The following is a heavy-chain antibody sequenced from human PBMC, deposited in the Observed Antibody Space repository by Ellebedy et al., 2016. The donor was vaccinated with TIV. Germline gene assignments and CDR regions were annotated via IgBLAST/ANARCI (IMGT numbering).Heavy chain of an antibody. V-gene: IGHV4-59*01. Sequence: MPSETLSLTCSVSGGSISTYYWNWIRHLPGKGLEWIGYIYYTGNTNYNPSLKSRVTISVDTSKNQFSLKLSSVTAADTAVYYCARVVTIFGVVINPDAFDIWGQGTMVTVSS. J-gene: IGHJ3*02. CDR3: ARVVTIFGVVINPDAFDI. D-gene: IGHD3-3*01. CDR2: IYYTGNT. CDR1: GGSISTYY.